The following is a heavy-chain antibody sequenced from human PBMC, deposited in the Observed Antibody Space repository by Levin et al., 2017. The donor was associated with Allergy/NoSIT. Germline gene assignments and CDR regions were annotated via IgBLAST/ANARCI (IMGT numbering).Heavy chain of an antibody. V-gene: IGHV5-51*01. CDR1: GYSFVSHW. J-gene: IGHJ4*02. CDR3: ARRSFPTSSMSYFGTQFGY. D-gene: IGHD3-10*01. Sequence: GESLKISCEGSGYSFVSHWIGWVRQAPGKGLEWLGFIYPADSDTRYSPSFQGQVTMSVDRSTKTAHLQWNSLQASDTAIYYCARRSFPTSSMSYFGTQFGYWGQGTLVTVSS. CDR2: IYPADSDT.